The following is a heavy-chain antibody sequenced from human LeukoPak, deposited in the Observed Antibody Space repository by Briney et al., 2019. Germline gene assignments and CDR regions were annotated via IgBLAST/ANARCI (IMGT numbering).Heavy chain of an antibody. CDR2: INHSGST. D-gene: IGHD3-3*01. V-gene: IGHV4-34*01. J-gene: IGHJ4*02. Sequence: TSSETLSLTCAVYGGSFSGYYWSWIRQPPGKGMEWIGEINHSGSTNYNPSLKSRVTISVDTSKNQFSLKLSSVTAADTAVYYCARGRTIFGMVIIYGGVNFDYWGQGTLVTVSS. CDR1: GGSFSGYY. CDR3: ARGRTIFGMVIIYGGVNFDY.